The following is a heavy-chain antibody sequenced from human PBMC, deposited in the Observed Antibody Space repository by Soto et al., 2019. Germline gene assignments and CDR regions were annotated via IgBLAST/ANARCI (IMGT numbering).Heavy chain of an antibody. CDR1: VCCVRSERRC. D-gene: IGHD3-3*01. CDR3: ATDQPDFRSGYYYYVLEV. Sequence: SSTXSLTGTVGVCCVRSERRCVSWIRQTPGRVRDWIGYIYYTGSTNYNPSLKGRVTMSVDTSRDQVSLRLRYVTRADTAVYYCATDQPDFRSGYYYYVLEVCGQGTKVIVYS. CDR2: IYYTGST. V-gene: IGHV4-61*01. J-gene: IGHJ6*01.